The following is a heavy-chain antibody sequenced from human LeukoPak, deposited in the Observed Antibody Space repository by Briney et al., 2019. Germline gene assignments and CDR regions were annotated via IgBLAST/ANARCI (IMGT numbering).Heavy chain of an antibody. Sequence: PGGSLRLSCAASGFTFSSYGMHWVRQAPGKGLEWVAVISYDGSNKYYADSVKGRFTISRDNSKNTLYLQMNSLRAEDTAVYYCAKVLFSGSYYDLDHWGQGTLVTVSS. CDR2: ISYDGSNK. CDR1: GFTFSSYG. V-gene: IGHV3-30*18. J-gene: IGHJ4*02. CDR3: AKVLFSGSYYDLDH. D-gene: IGHD1-26*01.